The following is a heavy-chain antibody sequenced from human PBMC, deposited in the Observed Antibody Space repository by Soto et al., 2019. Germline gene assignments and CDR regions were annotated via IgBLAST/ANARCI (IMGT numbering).Heavy chain of an antibody. Sequence: EVQLVESGGGLAKPGVSLTLSCAASGFSFSNVWMSWVRQAPGKGLEWVGHIKSKSVGGTTDYTATVKGRFTISIDDSKDSLYLQINSLKTQNTSLYYCTTYSPPTVCDGAPFYSVQTKIHASRGQGILVTVAS. D-gene: IGHD2-21*01. V-gene: IGHV3-15*01. J-gene: IGHJ4*02. CDR2: IKSKSVGGTT. CDR3: TTYSPPTVCDGAPFYSVQTKIHAS. CDR1: GFSFSNVW.